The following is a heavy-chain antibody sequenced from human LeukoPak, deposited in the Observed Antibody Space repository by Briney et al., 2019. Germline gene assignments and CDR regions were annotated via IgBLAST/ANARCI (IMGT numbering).Heavy chain of an antibody. D-gene: IGHD6-19*01. J-gene: IGHJ4*02. CDR3: ARITRAVADSYFDY. CDR2: ISYDGSNK. CDR1: GFTFSSYA. V-gene: IGHV3-30-3*01. Sequence: PGGSLRLSCAASGFTFSSYAMHWVRQAPGKGLEWVAVISYDGSNKYYADSVKGRFTISRDNSKSTLYLQMNSLRAEDTAVYYCARITRAVADSYFDYWGQGTLVTVSS.